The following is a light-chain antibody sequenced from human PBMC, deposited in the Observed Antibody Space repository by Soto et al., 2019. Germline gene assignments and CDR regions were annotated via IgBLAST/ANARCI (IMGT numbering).Light chain of an antibody. Sequence: DIQMTQSPSSLSVSVGDRVTITCRASQSINRYLNWYQQKPGKAPKLLIYTSSNLQSGVPSRFSGSGFGTDFTLTISSQQPEDFATYYCQQIYITPYTFGQGTKLETK. CDR1: QSINRY. J-gene: IGKJ2*01. V-gene: IGKV1-39*01. CDR3: QQIYITPYT. CDR2: TSS.